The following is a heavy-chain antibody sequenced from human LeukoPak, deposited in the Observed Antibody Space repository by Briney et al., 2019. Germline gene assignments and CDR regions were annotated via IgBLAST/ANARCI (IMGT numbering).Heavy chain of an antibody. Sequence: ASVKVSCKASGYTFTGYYMHWVRQAPGQGLEWMGWINPNSGGTNYAQKFQGRVTMTRDTSISTAYMELSRLRSDDTAVYYCARGDCSSTSCYSHRWFDPWGQGTLVTVSS. J-gene: IGHJ5*02. CDR2: INPNSGGT. D-gene: IGHD2-2*01. CDR3: ARGDCSSTSCYSHRWFDP. V-gene: IGHV1-2*02. CDR1: GYTFTGYY.